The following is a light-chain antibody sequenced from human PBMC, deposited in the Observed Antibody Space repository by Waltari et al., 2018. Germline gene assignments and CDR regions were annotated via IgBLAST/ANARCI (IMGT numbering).Light chain of an antibody. CDR1: QTVSFY. CDR2: GAS. J-gene: IGKJ3*01. V-gene: IGKV1-39*01. CDR3: QQSYSTFFT. Sequence: TCRASQTVSFYLNWYQQKPGKAPKVLIYGASRLQSGVPSRFSGNGSGTEFTLTINSLQPEDFATYYCQQSYSTFFTFGPGTRVDLK.